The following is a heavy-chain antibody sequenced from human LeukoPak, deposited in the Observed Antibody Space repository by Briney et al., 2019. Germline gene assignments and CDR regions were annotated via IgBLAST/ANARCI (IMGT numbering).Heavy chain of an antibody. J-gene: IGHJ4*02. Sequence: TGGSLRLSCAASGFTVSSNYMSWVRQAPGRGPEWVSVIYSGGSTYYADSVRGRFTISRDNSKNTLYLQMNSLRAEDTAVYYCARLTMIGFFDYWGQGTLVTVSS. CDR1: GFTVSSNY. CDR3: ARLTMIGFFDY. CDR2: IYSGGST. D-gene: IGHD3-22*01. V-gene: IGHV3-53*01.